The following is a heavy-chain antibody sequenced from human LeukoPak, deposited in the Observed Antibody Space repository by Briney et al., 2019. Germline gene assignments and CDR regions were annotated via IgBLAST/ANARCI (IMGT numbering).Heavy chain of an antibody. J-gene: IGHJ4*02. D-gene: IGHD2-2*02. Sequence: ASVKVSCKASGGTFSSYTISWVRQAPGQGLEWMGGIIPIFGTANYAQKFQGRVTITADESTSTAYMELSSLRSEDTAVYYCARDATYQLLYAYYWGQGTLVTVSS. V-gene: IGHV1-69*13. CDR2: IIPIFGTA. CDR3: ARDATYQLLYAYY. CDR1: GGTFSSYT.